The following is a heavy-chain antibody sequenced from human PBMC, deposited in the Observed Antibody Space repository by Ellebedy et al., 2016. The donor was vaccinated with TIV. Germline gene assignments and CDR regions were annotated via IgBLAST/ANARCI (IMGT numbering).Heavy chain of an antibody. CDR1: GFSFRSYW. Sequence: PGGSLRLSCAASGFSFRSYWMSWVRQAPGKGLEWVANIYQDGTDDYYVDSVKGRFTISRDNDNKALFLQMTSLRVEETAVYYCARRGGYGDNAVQNNRWFDTWGRGTLVTVSS. J-gene: IGHJ5*02. V-gene: IGHV3-7*01. D-gene: IGHD4/OR15-4a*01. CDR2: IYQDGTDD. CDR3: ARRGGYGDNAVQNNRWFDT.